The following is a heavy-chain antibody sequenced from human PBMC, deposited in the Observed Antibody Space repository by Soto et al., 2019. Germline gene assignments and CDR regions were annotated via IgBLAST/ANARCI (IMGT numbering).Heavy chain of an antibody. CDR2: IKQDGSEK. Sequence: GGSLRLSCEASVFTFSSYWMTWVRQAPGKGLEWVANIKQDGSEKNYVASVKGRFSISRDNAKNALYLQMNSLRAEDTAVYYCARDDVLCDGGRCYGVPLDVWGKGTTVTVSS. V-gene: IGHV3-7*01. J-gene: IGHJ6*04. CDR1: VFTFSSYW. CDR3: ARDDVLCDGGRCYGVPLDV. D-gene: IGHD2-15*01.